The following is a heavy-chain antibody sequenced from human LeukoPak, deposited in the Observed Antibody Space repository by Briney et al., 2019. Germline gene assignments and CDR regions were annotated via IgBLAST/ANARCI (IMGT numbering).Heavy chain of an antibody. CDR2: IWYDGSNK. J-gene: IGHJ6*03. CDR1: GFPFNNYD. Sequence: GRALRLFCAATGFPFNNYDMHWVRQAPGKGLEWVALIWYDGSNKYYADSVKGRFIISRDNSENTLYLQMNSLRAEDTAVYYCAIEGREYRGYVRDYFYYYMDVWGKGTTVTVSS. V-gene: IGHV3-33*01. D-gene: IGHD5-12*01. CDR3: AIEGREYRGYVRDYFYYYMDV.